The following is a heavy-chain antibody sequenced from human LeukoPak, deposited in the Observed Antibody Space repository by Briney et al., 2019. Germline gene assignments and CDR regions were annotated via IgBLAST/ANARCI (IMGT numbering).Heavy chain of an antibody. CDR3: ARDYFYGDDY. V-gene: IGHV3-48*03. J-gene: IGHJ4*02. CDR2: ISSSGSTI. D-gene: IGHD4-17*01. Sequence: GGSLGLSCAASGFTFSSYEMNWVRQAPGKGLEWVSYISSSGSTIYYADSVKGRFTISRDNAKNSLYLQMDSLRAEDAALYYCARDYFYGDDYWGQGTLVTVSS. CDR1: GFTFSSYE.